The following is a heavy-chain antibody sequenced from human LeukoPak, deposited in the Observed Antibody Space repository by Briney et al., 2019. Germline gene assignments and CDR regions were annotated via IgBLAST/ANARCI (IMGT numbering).Heavy chain of an antibody. V-gene: IGHV1-18*01. CDR1: GYTFTSYG. CDR2: ISAYNGNT. J-gene: IGHJ5*02. CDR3: ARCGGSYSNWFDP. Sequence: ASVKVSCKASGYTFTSYGISWVRQAPGQGLEWMGWISAYNGNTNYAQTIKGRVTMPTDTSTSTAYMELRSLRSDDTAVYYCARCGGSYSNWFDPWGQGTLVTVSS. D-gene: IGHD1-26*01.